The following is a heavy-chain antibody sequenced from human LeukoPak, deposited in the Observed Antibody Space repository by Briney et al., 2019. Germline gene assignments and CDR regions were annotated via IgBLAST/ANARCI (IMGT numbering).Heavy chain of an antibody. CDR1: GYSFTTYW. CDR3: ACRDLTSTWSFP. V-gene: IGHV5-51*01. Sequence: GESLKISCKASGYSFTTYWIGWVRQMPGKGLEWMGIIDPSDSDTRYTPSFQGQVTISADKSLTTAYLQWVSLRASDSAMYYCACRDLTSTWSFPWGQGTLVTVSS. D-gene: IGHD6-13*01. CDR2: IDPSDSDT. J-gene: IGHJ5*02.